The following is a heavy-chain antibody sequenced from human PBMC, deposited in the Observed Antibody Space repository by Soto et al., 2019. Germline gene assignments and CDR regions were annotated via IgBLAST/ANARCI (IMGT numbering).Heavy chain of an antibody. J-gene: IGHJ4*02. D-gene: IGHD3-9*01. V-gene: IGHV1-2*02. CDR1: GYTFTGYY. CDR2: INPNSGGT. Sequence: ASVKVSCKASGYTFTGYYMHWVRQAPGQGLEWMGWINPNSGGTNYAQKFQGRVTMTRDTSISTAYMELSRRRSDDTAVYYCARVDLRYFDWLLDYWGQGTLVTVSS. CDR3: ARVDLRYFDWLLDY.